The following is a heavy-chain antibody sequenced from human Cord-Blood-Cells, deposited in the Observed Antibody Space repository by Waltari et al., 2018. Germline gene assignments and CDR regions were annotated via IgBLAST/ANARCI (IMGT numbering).Heavy chain of an antibody. Sequence: QVQLQESGPGLVKPSQTLSLTCTVSGCSISSGGHSWRWIRQYPGKGLEWIGYIYYSGSTYYNPSLKSRVTISVDTSKNQFSLKLSSVTAADTAVYYCARGDDFWSGYYVDYWGQGTLVTVSS. CDR3: ARGDDFWSGYYVDY. V-gene: IGHV4-31*03. J-gene: IGHJ4*02. CDR2: IYYSGST. CDR1: GCSISSGGHS. D-gene: IGHD3-3*01.